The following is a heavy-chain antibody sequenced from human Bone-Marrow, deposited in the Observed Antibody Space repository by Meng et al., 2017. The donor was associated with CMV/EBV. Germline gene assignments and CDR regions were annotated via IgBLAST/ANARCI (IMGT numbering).Heavy chain of an antibody. CDR1: GGSISSYY. D-gene: IGHD3-22*01. CDR3: ERDTLGSSGYFDY. Sequence: QGHLRVPGPGPVKPSETLSLTCPGSGGSISSYYWSWIRQPAGKGLEWIGRIYTSGSTNYNPSLKSRVTMSVDTSKNQFSLKLSSVTAADTAVYYCERDTLGSSGYFDYWGQGTLVTVSS. J-gene: IGHJ4*02. CDR2: IYTSGST. V-gene: IGHV4-4*07.